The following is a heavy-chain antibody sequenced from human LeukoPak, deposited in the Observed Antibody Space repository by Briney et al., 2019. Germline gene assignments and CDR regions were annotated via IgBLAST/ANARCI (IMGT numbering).Heavy chain of an antibody. V-gene: IGHV3-33*06. CDR1: GFTFSSYG. D-gene: IGHD3-3*01. CDR3: AKDQGTAIFGMIIPDWYFDL. Sequence: GGSLRLSCAPSGFTFSSYGMHCVRQAPGKWREWEAVIWYDGSNKYYAGSVNGRVTTARNNSHNTLYLQMNSLSADDTAVYYCAKDQGTAIFGMIIPDWYFDLWGRGTLVTVSS. CDR2: IWYDGSNK. J-gene: IGHJ2*01.